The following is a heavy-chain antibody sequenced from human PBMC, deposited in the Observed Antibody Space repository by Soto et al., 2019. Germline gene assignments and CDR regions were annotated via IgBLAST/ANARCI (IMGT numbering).Heavy chain of an antibody. CDR2: IYYSGST. CDR3: ARGGPSSKWLDP. Sequence: PSDTLSLTCTVSGGSLSSYYWSWIRQPPGKGLEWIGYIYYSGSTNYNPSLKSRVTISIDTSKNQFSLKLTSLTATDTAVYYCARGGPSSKWLDPWGQGTLVTVSS. CDR1: GGSLSSYY. V-gene: IGHV4-59*01. J-gene: IGHJ5*02.